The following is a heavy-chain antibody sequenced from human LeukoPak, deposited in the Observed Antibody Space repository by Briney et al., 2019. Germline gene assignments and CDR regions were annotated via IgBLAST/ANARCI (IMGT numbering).Heavy chain of an antibody. CDR1: GFTVSSNY. V-gene: IGHV3-23*01. Sequence: PGGSLRLSCAASGFTVSSNYMTWVRQAPGKGLEWVSSITTSGDTTYYADSVKGRFTIPRDNSKNTVSLQMSSLRAEDTAVYYCATDIVVVTATPPAHNWFDPWGQGTLVTVSS. CDR3: ATDIVVVTATPPAHNWFDP. CDR2: ITTSGDTT. D-gene: IGHD2-21*02. J-gene: IGHJ5*02.